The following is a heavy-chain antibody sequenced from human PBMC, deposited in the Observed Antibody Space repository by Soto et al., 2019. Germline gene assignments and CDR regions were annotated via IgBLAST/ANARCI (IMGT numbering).Heavy chain of an antibody. CDR3: VKVDRRFITIIGVRNDY. V-gene: IGHV3-30*18. J-gene: IGHJ4*02. D-gene: IGHD3-22*01. CDR2: ISYDGSNK. Sequence: GGSLRLSCAASGFTFSSYGMHWVRQAPGKGLEWVAVISYDGSNKYYSDSVNGRFTISRDNSKNTLYLQMNSLRAEDTAVFYFVKVDRRFITIIGVRNDYWGQGTLVTASS. CDR1: GFTFSSYG.